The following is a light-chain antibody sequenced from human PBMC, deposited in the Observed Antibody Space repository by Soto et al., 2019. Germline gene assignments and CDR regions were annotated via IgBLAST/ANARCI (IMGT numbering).Light chain of an antibody. CDR1: QSVSSSA. CDR2: GAS. Sequence: EIALTQYQGTLSLSPGEGGAVACRASQSVSSSAISWSRQSPGQTPSLLIYGASTRATGIPDRFSGSGSGTHFTLTISRLEPGDCAVYYCQHFGGTTFTFGQGTRL. J-gene: IGKJ5*01. CDR3: QHFGGTTFT. V-gene: IGKV3-20*01.